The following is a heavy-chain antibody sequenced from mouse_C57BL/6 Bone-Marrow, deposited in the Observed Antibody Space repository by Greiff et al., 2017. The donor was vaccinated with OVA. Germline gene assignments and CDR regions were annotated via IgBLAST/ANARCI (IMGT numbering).Heavy chain of an antibody. CDR1: EYEFPSHD. J-gene: IGHJ3*01. CDR2: INSDGGST. Sequence: ELTLVASVGCLVQPGESLKLSCESNEYEFPSHDMSWVRKTPEKRLELVAAINSDGGSTYYPDTMERRFIISRDNTKKTLYLQMSSLRSEDTALYYCARQGDSSGSAWFAYWGQGTLVTVSA. D-gene: IGHD3-2*02. CDR3: ARQGDSSGSAWFAY. V-gene: IGHV5-2*01.